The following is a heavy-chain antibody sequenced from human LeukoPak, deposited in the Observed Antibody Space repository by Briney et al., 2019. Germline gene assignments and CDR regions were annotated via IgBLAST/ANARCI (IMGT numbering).Heavy chain of an antibody. V-gene: IGHV1-46*01. CDR1: GYTFTNYY. CDR2: INPTGTST. CDR3: AREASGGYFDY. Sequence: ASVKVSCKASGYTFTNYYMHWVRQAPGQGLEWMGLINPTGTSTNYAQKFRGRVTMTRDTSTTTVYMELSSLRSEDTAVYYCAREASGGYFDYWGQGTLVTVSS. J-gene: IGHJ4*02. D-gene: IGHD2-8*02.